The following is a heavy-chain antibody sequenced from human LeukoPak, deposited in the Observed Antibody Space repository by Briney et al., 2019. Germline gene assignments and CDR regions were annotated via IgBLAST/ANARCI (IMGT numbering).Heavy chain of an antibody. J-gene: IGHJ4*02. D-gene: IGHD3-3*01. Sequence: GESLKISCKGSGYSFTSYWIGWVRQMPGKGLEWMGIIYPGDSDTRYSPSFQGQVTISADKSISTAYLQWSSLKASDTAMYYCARLTYDFWSGYHNYFDYWGQGTLVTVPS. CDR3: ARLTYDFWSGYHNYFDY. CDR2: IYPGDSDT. CDR1: GYSFTSYW. V-gene: IGHV5-51*01.